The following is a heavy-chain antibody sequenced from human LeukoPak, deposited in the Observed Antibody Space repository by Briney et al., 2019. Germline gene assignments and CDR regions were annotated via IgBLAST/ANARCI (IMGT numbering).Heavy chain of an antibody. J-gene: IGHJ6*02. CDR3: AREGEAEAAAGFDGLDV. V-gene: IGHV1-69*04. CDR2: ITTSLNIS. CDR1: GGTFSNYA. Sequence: SLKVSCTASGGTFSNYAISWVQQAPGQGLEWMGRITTSLNISSYARKFQGRLIFSADKSTNIPYMELSSLRFQDTAVYYCAREGEAEAAAGFDGLDVWGQGTTVT. D-gene: IGHD6-25*01.